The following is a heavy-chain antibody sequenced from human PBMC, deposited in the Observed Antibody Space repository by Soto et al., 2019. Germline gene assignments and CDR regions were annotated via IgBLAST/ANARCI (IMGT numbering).Heavy chain of an antibody. CDR1: GYSFASYW. V-gene: IGHV5-51*01. J-gene: IGHJ5*02. CDR3: ARASGSGSYYSPADA. Sequence: GESLKISCKGSGYSFASYWIGWVRQMPGKGLEWMGIIYPGDSDTRYSPSFQGQVTISADKSISTAYLQWSSLKASDTAMYYCARASGSGSYYSPADAWGKGTLVTVSS. D-gene: IGHD3-10*01. CDR2: IYPGDSDT.